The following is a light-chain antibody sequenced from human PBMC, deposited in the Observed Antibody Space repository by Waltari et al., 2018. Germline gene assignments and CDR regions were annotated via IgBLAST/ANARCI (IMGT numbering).Light chain of an antibody. J-gene: IGLJ2*01. CDR3: SSYTSSSVV. V-gene: IGLV2-14*01. CDR1: SSDVGGYNY. CDR2: EVS. Sequence: QSALTQPASVTGSPGQSITLSCTGTSSDVGGYNYVSWYQQPPGKAPKLMSYEVSNRPSGVSNRFSGSKSGNTASLTLSGLQAEDEADYYCSSYTSSSVVFGGGTKLTVL.